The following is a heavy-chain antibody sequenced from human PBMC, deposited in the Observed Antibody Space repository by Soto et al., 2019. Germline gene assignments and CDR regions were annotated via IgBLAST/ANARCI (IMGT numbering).Heavy chain of an antibody. Sequence: QVQLVQSGAEVKKPGASVKVSCKASGYTFASYAISRMRQAPGQGLEWMGWISAYNCNTNYSQKLQGRDTMTTDTYTSTAYMELRSLRSDDTAVYYFARDPPPPEYWGQGTLVTVSS. CDR2: ISAYNCNT. D-gene: IGHD2-2*01. CDR3: ARDPPPPEY. V-gene: IGHV1-18*01. CDR1: GYTFASYA. J-gene: IGHJ4*02.